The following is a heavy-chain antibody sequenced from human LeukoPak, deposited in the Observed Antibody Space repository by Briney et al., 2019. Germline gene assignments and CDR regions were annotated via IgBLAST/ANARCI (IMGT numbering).Heavy chain of an antibody. D-gene: IGHD3-3*01. CDR1: GYTLTQLS. CDR3: ATDLEWFLS. CDR2: FDLEDGHT. Sequence: PGASVKVSCKVSGYTLTQLSMHWVRQAPGRGLEWMGGFDLEDGHTIYAQKFQGRVTMTEDTSTDKAYMELSSLTSEDTAVYYCATDLEWFLSWGQGTLVTVSS. J-gene: IGHJ5*01. V-gene: IGHV1-24*01.